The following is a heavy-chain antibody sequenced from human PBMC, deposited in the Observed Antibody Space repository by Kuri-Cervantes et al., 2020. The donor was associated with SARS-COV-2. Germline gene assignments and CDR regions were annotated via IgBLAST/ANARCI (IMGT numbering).Heavy chain of an antibody. D-gene: IGHD3-10*01. CDR1: GYTFTSYD. V-gene: IGHV1-8*02. CDR2: MNPNSGNT. CDR3: ARDRGELLWFGELLRNYYYYYMDV. J-gene: IGHJ6*03. Sequence: ASVKVSCKASGYTFTSYDINWVRQATGQGLEWMGWMNPNSGNTGYAQKFQGRVTMTRNTSISTAYMELSSLRSENTAVYYCARDRGELLWFGELLRNYYYYYMDVWGKGTTVTVSS.